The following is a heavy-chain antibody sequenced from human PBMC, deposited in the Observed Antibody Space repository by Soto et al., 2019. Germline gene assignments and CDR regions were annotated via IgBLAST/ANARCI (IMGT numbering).Heavy chain of an antibody. D-gene: IGHD6-19*01. CDR3: ARDQEAVADYLDY. J-gene: IGHJ4*02. CDR1: GYTFTGYY. Sequence: ASVKVSCKASGYTFTGYYMHWVRQAPGQGLEWMGWINPNSGGTNYAQKFQGWVTMTRDTSISTAYMELRSLRSDDTAVYYCARDQEAVADYLDYWGQGTLVTVSS. V-gene: IGHV1-2*04. CDR2: INPNSGGT.